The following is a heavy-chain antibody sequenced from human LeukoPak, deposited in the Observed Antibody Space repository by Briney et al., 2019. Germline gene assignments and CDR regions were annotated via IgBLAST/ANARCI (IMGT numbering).Heavy chain of an antibody. CDR1: GYTFTSYG. D-gene: IGHD3-22*01. Sequence: GASVNVSCKASGYTFTSYGISWVRQAPGQGLEWMGWISAYNGNTNYAQKLQGRVTMATNTSTSTAYMELRSLRSDDTAVYYCARDGYYDSSGYYYTGDYWGQGTLVTVSS. CDR2: ISAYNGNT. V-gene: IGHV1-18*01. CDR3: ARDGYYDSSGYYYTGDY. J-gene: IGHJ4*02.